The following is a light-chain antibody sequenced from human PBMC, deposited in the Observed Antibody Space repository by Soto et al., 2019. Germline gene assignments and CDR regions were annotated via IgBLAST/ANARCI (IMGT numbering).Light chain of an antibody. CDR1: SSDFGNYNL. CDR3: CSFTSSNTHV. V-gene: IGLV2-23*02. CDR2: EVN. J-gene: IGLJ1*01. Sequence: QSALTQPASVSGSPGQSITISCTGTSSDFGNYNLVSWYQQHPGKVPKLILFEVNKRPSGFSGRFSGSKSGNTASLTISGLQAEDEADYYCCSFTSSNTHVFGTGTKVTVL.